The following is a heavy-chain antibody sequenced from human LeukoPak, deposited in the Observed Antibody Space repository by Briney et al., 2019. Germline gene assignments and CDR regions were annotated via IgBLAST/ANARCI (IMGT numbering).Heavy chain of an antibody. D-gene: IGHD3/OR15-3a*01. CDR3: ARDGRP. CDR1: GFTFSSYS. V-gene: IGHV3-21*01. CDR2: ISSSGSYI. Sequence: GGSLRLSCTASGFTFSSYSMNWVRQAPGKGLEWVSSISSSGSYIYYGDSVKGRFTISRDNAKNSLYLQMNSLRAEDTAVYYCARDGRPWGQGTLVTVSS. J-gene: IGHJ5*02.